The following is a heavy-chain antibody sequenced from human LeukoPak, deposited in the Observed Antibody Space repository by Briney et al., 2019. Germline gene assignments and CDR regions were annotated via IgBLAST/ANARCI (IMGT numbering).Heavy chain of an antibody. D-gene: IGHD4-17*01. Sequence: GGSLRLYCAASGFTFSSYWMSWVRQAPGKGLEWVANIKQDGSEKYYVDSVKGRFTISRDNAKNSLYLQMNSLRAEDTAVYYCARLSGKTVTAYYYYYYMDVWGKGTTVTVSS. CDR3: ARLSGKTVTAYYYYYYMDV. CDR1: GFTFSSYW. V-gene: IGHV3-7*01. J-gene: IGHJ6*03. CDR2: IKQDGSEK.